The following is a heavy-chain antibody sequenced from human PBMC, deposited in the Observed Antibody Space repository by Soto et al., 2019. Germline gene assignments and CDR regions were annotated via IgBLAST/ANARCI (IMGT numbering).Heavy chain of an antibody. CDR2: IYHSGST. CDR3: ARAVAGDYYYYGMDV. CDR1: GGSISSSNW. J-gene: IGHJ6*02. D-gene: IGHD6-19*01. V-gene: IGHV4-4*02. Sequence: SETLSLTCAVSGGSISSSNWWSWVRQPPGKGLEWIGEIYHSGSTNYNPSLKSRVTISVDKSKNQFSLKLSSVTAADTAVYYCARAVAGDYYYYGMDVWGQGTTVT.